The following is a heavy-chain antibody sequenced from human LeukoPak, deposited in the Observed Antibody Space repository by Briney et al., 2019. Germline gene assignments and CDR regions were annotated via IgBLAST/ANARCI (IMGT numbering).Heavy chain of an antibody. Sequence: PGGSLRLSCAASGFTVSSNYMSWVRPAPGKGLEWVSVIYSGGSTYYADSVKGRFTISRDNSKNTLYLQMNSLRAEDTAVYYCARAVPPVMTFDYWGQGTLVTVSS. D-gene: IGHD2-21*01. CDR2: IYSGGST. CDR3: ARAVPPVMTFDY. J-gene: IGHJ4*02. V-gene: IGHV3-53*01. CDR1: GFTVSSNY.